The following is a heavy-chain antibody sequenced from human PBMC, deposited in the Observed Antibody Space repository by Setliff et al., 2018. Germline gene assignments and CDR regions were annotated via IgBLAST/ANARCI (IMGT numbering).Heavy chain of an antibody. CDR3: VRLYATSWYSSWFDP. V-gene: IGHV3-23*01. Sequence: CTTSGFTFFSYTMNWVRQAPGKGLEWVSAITDDGGTTHYAGSVKGRFTIARDNSNSTLYLQMNSLRVEDTAVYYCVRLYATSWYSSWFDPWGQGTLV. CDR2: ITDDGGTT. J-gene: IGHJ5*02. D-gene: IGHD2-21*01. CDR1: GFTFFSYT.